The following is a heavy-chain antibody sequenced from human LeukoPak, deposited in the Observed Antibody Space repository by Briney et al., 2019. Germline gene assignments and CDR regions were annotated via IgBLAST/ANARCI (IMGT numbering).Heavy chain of an antibody. D-gene: IGHD4-11*01. CDR1: GFSFSSYS. CDR3: ARVLPATYTNSYYFDY. CDR2: ISSTSNYI. Sequence: GGSLRLSCAASGFSFSSYSMSWVRQAPGKGLEWVSSISSTSNYIYYADSMKGRFTISRDNAKSSLYLQVNSLRAEDTAVYYRARVLPATYTNSYYFDYWGQGTLVTVSS. J-gene: IGHJ4*02. V-gene: IGHV3-21*01.